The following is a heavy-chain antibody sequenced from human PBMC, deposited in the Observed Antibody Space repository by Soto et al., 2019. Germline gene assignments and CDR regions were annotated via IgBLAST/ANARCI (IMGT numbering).Heavy chain of an antibody. Sequence: EVQLVESGGGLVQPGRSLRLSCAASGFTFDDYAMHWVRQAPGKGLEWVSGISWNSGSIGYADSVKGRFTISRDNAKNSLYLQMNSLRAEDTALYYCAKDEGSMGRGLGGDYWGQGTLVTVSS. D-gene: IGHD3-10*01. CDR3: AKDEGSMGRGLGGDY. V-gene: IGHV3-9*01. CDR2: ISWNSGSI. J-gene: IGHJ4*02. CDR1: GFTFDDYA.